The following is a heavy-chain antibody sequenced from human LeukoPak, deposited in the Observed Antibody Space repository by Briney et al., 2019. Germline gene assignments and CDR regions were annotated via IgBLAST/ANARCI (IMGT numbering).Heavy chain of an antibody. CDR1: GGTFNNSA. CDR2: IMPLFGTA. Sequence: SVKVSCKTSGGTFNNSAISWVRQAPGQGLEWLGGIMPLFGTAGYAQKFQGRVTITKDESTRTVYLELTSLTSDDTAAYYCARDVHGDYGSGWFDPWGQGTLVSVSS. CDR3: ARDVHGDYGSGWFDP. D-gene: IGHD4-17*01. J-gene: IGHJ5*02. V-gene: IGHV1-69*05.